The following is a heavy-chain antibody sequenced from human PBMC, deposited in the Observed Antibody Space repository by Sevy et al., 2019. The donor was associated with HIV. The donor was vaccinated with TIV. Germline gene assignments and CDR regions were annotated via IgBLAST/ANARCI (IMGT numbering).Heavy chain of an antibody. V-gene: IGHV4-39*01. CDR1: GGSLSRSPYY. CDR2: LYHDGSS. Sequence: SETLSLTCSVSGGSLSRSPYYWGWIRQPPGKGVEWIGSLYHDGSSSYIPSLKSRVTRSADTSNNQFSLRLTSVTAADTAVYYCTRRGYSGRFDFWGQGILVTVSS. CDR3: TRRGYSGRFDF. J-gene: IGHJ4*02. D-gene: IGHD5-12*01.